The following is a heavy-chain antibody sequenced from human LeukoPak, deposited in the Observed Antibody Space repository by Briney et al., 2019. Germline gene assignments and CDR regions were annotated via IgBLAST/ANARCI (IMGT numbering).Heavy chain of an antibody. CDR1: GFTFSSYW. V-gene: IGHV3-7*01. Sequence: GGSLRLSCAASGFTFSSYWMSWVRQAPGKGLEWVANIKQDGSEKYYVDSVKGRFTISRDNAKNSLYPQMNSLRAEDTAVYYCARGYDFWSPVGYYFDYWGQGTLVTVSS. CDR2: IKQDGSEK. D-gene: IGHD3-3*01. CDR3: ARGYDFWSPVGYYFDY. J-gene: IGHJ4*02.